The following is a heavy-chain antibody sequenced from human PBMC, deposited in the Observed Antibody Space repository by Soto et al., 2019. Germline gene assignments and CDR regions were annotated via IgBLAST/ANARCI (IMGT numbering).Heavy chain of an antibody. D-gene: IGHD6-13*01. CDR2: ISGNGGST. J-gene: IGHJ4*02. CDR3: AREDVQGSSWFRFLDF. Sequence: GGSLRLSCAASGFTFSSCAMGWVRQAPGKGLEWVSGISGNGGSTYYADSVKGRFTISRDNARSTLSLQMNSLRVEDTAVYYCAREDVQGSSWFRFLDFWGQGALVTVSS. V-gene: IGHV3-23*01. CDR1: GFTFSSCA.